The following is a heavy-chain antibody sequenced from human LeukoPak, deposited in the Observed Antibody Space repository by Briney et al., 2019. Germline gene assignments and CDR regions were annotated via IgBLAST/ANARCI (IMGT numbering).Heavy chain of an antibody. CDR2: IYYSGST. J-gene: IGHJ4*02. CDR1: GGSISSYY. Sequence: NPSETLSLTCTVSGGSISSYYWSWIRQPPGKGLEWIGYIYYSGSTNYNPSLKSRVTISVDTSKNQFSLKLSSVTAADTAVYYCATVSSWAGDYFDYWGQGTLVTVSS. V-gene: IGHV4-59*08. D-gene: IGHD6-13*01. CDR3: ATVSSWAGDYFDY.